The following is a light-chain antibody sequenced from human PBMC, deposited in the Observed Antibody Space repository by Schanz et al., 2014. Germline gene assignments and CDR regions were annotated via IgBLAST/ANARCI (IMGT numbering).Light chain of an antibody. CDR1: SSNIGAGYD. V-gene: IGLV1-40*01. CDR3: QSYDSSLSAFV. CDR2: GNS. J-gene: IGLJ3*02. Sequence: QSVLTQPPSVSGAPGQRVTISCTGSSSNIGAGYDVHWYQQLPGTAPKLLIYGNSNRPSGVPDRFSGSKSGTSASLAITGLQAEDEAVYYCQSYDSSLSAFVFGGGTKLTVL.